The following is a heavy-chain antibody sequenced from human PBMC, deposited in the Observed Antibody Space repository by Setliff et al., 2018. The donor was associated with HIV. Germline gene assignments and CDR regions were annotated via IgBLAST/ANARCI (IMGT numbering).Heavy chain of an antibody. CDR3: TRGALYGLFEF. CDR1: GQSFTNYD. Sequence: ASVKVSCKPSGQSFTNYDIHWLRRASGQGLEWMGWMNPKSGVSGSALKFQGRVTISADESTNTAHMELRSLTSEDTAAYYCTRGALYGLFEFWGPGTLVTVSS. V-gene: IGHV1-8*01. CDR2: MNPKSGVS. J-gene: IGHJ4*02. D-gene: IGHD3-10*01.